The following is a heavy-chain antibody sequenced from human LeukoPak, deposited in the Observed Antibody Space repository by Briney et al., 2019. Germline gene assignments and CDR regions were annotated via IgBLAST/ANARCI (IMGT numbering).Heavy chain of an antibody. V-gene: IGHV1-2*02. CDR1: GYTFTGYY. Sequence: ASVTVSCKASGYTFTGYYMHWVRQTPGQGLEWMGWINPNSGGTNYAQKFQGRVTMTRDTSISTAYMELSRLRSDDTAVYYCARDYFSGPIAYYYGSGSFVVGRWFDPWGQGTLVTVSS. D-gene: IGHD3-10*01. CDR2: INPNSGGT. J-gene: IGHJ5*02. CDR3: ARDYFSGPIAYYYGSGSFVVGRWFDP.